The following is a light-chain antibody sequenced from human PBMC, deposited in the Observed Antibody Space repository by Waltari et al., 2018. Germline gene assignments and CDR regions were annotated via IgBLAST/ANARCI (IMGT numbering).Light chain of an antibody. CDR2: RES. CDR1: QSIGSS. CDR3: QQYNNWPPGT. J-gene: IGKJ1*01. Sequence: ETVVTQSPATLSVSPGERATLSCTTTQSIGSSLAWYQQKPGQAPRLLLYRESTRATGIPDRFSCSGSETEFTLTISSLQSEDFAVYYCQQYNNWPPGTFGQGTKVEI. V-gene: IGKV3-15*01.